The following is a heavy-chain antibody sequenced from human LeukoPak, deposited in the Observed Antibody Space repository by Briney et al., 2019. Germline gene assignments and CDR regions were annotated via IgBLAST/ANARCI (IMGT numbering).Heavy chain of an antibody. Sequence: GGSLRLSCAASGFTFSSYAMSWVRQAPGKGLEWVPAISDSGGSTYYAEGRFTISRDNSKNTLFLQMNSLRAEDTAVYYCAKDRVEGDGYISLDSWGQGTLSPSPQ. D-gene: IGHD5-24*01. CDR1: GFTFSSYA. CDR2: ISDSGGST. CDR3: AKDRVEGDGYISLDS. V-gene: IGHV3-23*01. J-gene: IGHJ5*01.